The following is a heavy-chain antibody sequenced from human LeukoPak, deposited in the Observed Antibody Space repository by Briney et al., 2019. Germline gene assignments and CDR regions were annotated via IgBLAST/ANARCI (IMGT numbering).Heavy chain of an antibody. D-gene: IGHD6-19*01. CDR1: GYXFSGFY. J-gene: IGHJ4*02. V-gene: IGHV1-2*02. CDR3: ARGWLIVVTGTGHLDY. Sequence: ASVKVSCEASGYXFSGFYIHWVRQAPGQGLEWMGWIIPNTGGTNYAQKFQGRVTMTRDTTISTAYMELSSLRSDDTAVYYCARGWLIVVTGTGHLDYWGQGTLVTVSS. CDR2: IIPNTGGT.